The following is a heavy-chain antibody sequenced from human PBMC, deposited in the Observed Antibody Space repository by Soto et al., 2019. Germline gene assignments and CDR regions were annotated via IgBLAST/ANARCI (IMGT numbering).Heavy chain of an antibody. Sequence: SETLALTCTVYGGSISSYYWRWIRQPPGKGLEWIGYIYYSGSTNYNPSLKSRVTISVDTSKNQFSLKLSSVTAADTAVYYCARDFGLLWFGELSPRYGMDVWGQGTTVTVSS. V-gene: IGHV4-59*01. D-gene: IGHD3-10*01. J-gene: IGHJ6*02. CDR2: IYYSGST. CDR1: GGSISSYY. CDR3: ARDFGLLWFGELSPRYGMDV.